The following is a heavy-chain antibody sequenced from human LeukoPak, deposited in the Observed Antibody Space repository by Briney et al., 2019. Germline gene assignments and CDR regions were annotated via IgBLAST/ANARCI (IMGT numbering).Heavy chain of an antibody. Sequence: GGSLRLSCAVSGFTFSSYAMSWVRQAPGKGLDWVSGISGSGGSTFYADSVKGRFTISRDNSKNTLYLQMNSLRAEDTAVYYCAKIFDWFLNGAFDIWGQGTMVTVSS. J-gene: IGHJ3*02. CDR2: ISGSGGST. V-gene: IGHV3-23*01. CDR1: GFTFSSYA. D-gene: IGHD3-9*01. CDR3: AKIFDWFLNGAFDI.